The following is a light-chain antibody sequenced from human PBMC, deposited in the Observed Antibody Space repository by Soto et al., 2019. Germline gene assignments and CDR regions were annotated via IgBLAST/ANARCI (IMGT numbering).Light chain of an antibody. Sequence: QAVVTQPPSASGTPGQRVIISCSGSSSNIGSNSVNWYQQLPGTAPKLLMYSNNQRPSGVPDRFSGSKSGTSASLANSGLQSEDEADYYCAAWDDSLNGLVFGGGTKLTVL. V-gene: IGLV1-44*01. CDR3: AAWDDSLNGLV. CDR2: SNN. CDR1: SSNIGSNS. J-gene: IGLJ3*02.